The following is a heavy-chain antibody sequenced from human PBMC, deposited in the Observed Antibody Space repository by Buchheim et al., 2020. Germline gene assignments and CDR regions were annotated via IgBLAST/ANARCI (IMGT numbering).Heavy chain of an antibody. J-gene: IGHJ5*02. V-gene: IGHV4-34*01. CDR1: GGSFSGYY. CDR3: AGGRRPRYNSSWQGGVDP. CDR2: INHSGST. Sequence: QVQLQQWGAGLLKPSETLSLTCAVYGGSFSGYYWSWIRQPPGKGLEWIGEINHSGSTNYNPSLKSRVTISVDTSKNQFSLKVSSVTAADTAVDYCAGGRRPRYNSSWQGGVDPWGQGSL. D-gene: IGHD6-13*01.